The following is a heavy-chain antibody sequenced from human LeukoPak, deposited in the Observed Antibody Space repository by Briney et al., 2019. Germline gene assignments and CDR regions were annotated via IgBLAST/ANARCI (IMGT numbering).Heavy chain of an antibody. J-gene: IGHJ5*02. V-gene: IGHV4-59*01. Sequence: SETLSLTCTVSGGSISSYYWSWIRQPPGKGLEWIGYIYYSGSTNYNPSLKSRVTISVDTSKNQFSLKPSSVTAADTAVYYCARGLYSSSTQRFGPWGQGTLVTVSS. D-gene: IGHD6-6*01. CDR2: IYYSGST. CDR3: ARGLYSSSTQRFGP. CDR1: GGSISSYY.